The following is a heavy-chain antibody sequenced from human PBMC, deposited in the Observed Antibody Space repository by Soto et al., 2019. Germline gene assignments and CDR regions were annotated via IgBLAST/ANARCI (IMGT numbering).Heavy chain of an antibody. V-gene: IGHV3-30-3*01. CDR3: ARQRDPTDAFDI. CDR1: GFTFSSYT. J-gene: IGHJ3*02. CDR2: ISYDGSNK. Sequence: GGSLRLSCAASGFTFSSYTMHWVRQAPDKGLEWVTIISYDGSNKYYADSVKGRFTISRDNSKNTLYLQMNSLRAEDTAVYYWARQRDPTDAFDIWGQGTMVTVSS.